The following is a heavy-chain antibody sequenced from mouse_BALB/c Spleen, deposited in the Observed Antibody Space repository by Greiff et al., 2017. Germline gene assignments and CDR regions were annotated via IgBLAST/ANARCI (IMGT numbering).Heavy chain of an antibody. CDR3: AREEGGFYFDY. J-gene: IGHJ2*01. CDR1: GYTFTSYW. CDR2: INPSTGYT. Sequence: VQLQQSGAELAKPGASVKMSCKASGYTFTSYWMHWVKQRPGQGLEWIGYINPSTGYTEYNQKFKDKATLTADKSSSTAYMQLSSLTSEDSAVYYCAREEGGFYFDYWGQGTTLTVS. V-gene: IGHV1-7*01.